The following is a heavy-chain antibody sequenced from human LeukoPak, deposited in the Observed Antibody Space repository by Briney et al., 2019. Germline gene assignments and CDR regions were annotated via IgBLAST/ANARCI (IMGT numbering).Heavy chain of an antibody. CDR3: AKETHRSYCGGDCYTDY. D-gene: IGHD2-21*02. Sequence: GGSLRLSCAASGFTFSNYAMSWVRQAPGKGLEWVSSISGSGHDTYYADSVKGRFTISRDNSKNTLYLQMNSLRAEDTAVYYCAKETHRSYCGGDCYTDYWGQGTLVTVSS. CDR2: ISGSGHDT. CDR1: GFTFSNYA. V-gene: IGHV3-23*01. J-gene: IGHJ4*02.